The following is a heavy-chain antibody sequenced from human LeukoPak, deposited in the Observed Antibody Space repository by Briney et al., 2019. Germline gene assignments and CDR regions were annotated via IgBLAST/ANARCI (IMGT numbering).Heavy chain of an antibody. V-gene: IGHV1-2*02. Sequence: GASVKVSCKASGYTFTGYYMHWVRQAPGQGLEWMGWINPNSGGTNYAQKFQGRVTMTRDTSISTAYMELSRLRSDDTAVYYCARGRPYYDIFTGYPFDYWGQGTLVTVSS. J-gene: IGHJ4*02. D-gene: IGHD3-9*01. CDR1: GYTFTGYY. CDR3: ARGRPYYDIFTGYPFDY. CDR2: INPNSGGT.